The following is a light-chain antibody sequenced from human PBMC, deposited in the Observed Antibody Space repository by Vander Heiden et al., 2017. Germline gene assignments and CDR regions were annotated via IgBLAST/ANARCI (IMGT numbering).Light chain of an antibody. Sequence: DIQMTQSPSSLSASVGDRVTITCRASQGISTYLNWYQQKPGKAPKLLIYDASRLQSGVPSRFRGSGSATDFSLTISSLKPEDFATYYCQQSHSVPNTFGQGTKLESK. CDR1: QGISTY. J-gene: IGKJ2*01. V-gene: IGKV1-39*01. CDR2: DAS. CDR3: QQSHSVPNT.